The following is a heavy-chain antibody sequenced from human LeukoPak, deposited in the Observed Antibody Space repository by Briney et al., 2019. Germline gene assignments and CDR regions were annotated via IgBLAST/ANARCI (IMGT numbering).Heavy chain of an antibody. CDR2: VGTGGDT. J-gene: IGHJ3*02. CDR1: GFSFRNYD. V-gene: IGHV3-13*01. Sequence: GGSLRLSCSASGFSFRNYDMHWVRQPTGKGLEWVSAVGTGGDTYYAGSVKGRFTVVRENAKNTLYLQMNSLRAGDAAMYYCARRSAAAGIDAFDIWGQGTMVTVSS. CDR3: ARRSAAAGIDAFDI. D-gene: IGHD6-13*01.